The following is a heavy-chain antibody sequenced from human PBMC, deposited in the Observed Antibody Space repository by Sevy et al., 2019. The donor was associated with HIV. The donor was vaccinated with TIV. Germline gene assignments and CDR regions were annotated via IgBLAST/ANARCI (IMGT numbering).Heavy chain of an antibody. Sequence: SETLSLTCSVSGDSIDSYGSYWGWIRQPSGKRQEWIGSIYYTGTTYYNPSLKSRATISVDTSKNESSLRMTSVTAADTAVYYCATKGVAVDAFDIRGQGTMVTVSS. CDR1: GDSIDSYGSY. J-gene: IGHJ3*02. CDR2: IYYTGTT. V-gene: IGHV4-39*01. CDR3: ATKGVAVDAFDI. D-gene: IGHD5-12*01.